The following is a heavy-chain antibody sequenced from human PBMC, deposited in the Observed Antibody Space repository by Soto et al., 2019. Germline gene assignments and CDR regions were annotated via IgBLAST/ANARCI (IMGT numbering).Heavy chain of an antibody. CDR1: GFTFRQYA. J-gene: IGHJ4*02. CDR3: AKVFVATIREGFDY. V-gene: IGHV3-23*01. D-gene: IGHD5-12*01. CDR2: ISDSGTRT. Sequence: EAQLLESGGGWVQPGESLRLSCAASGFTFRQYAMSWVRQAPGKGLGWVSAISDSGTRTYYADSVKGRSTVSRDNSRNTLYLQMNRLRAEDTAVYYCAKVFVATIREGFDYWGQGTLVTVSS.